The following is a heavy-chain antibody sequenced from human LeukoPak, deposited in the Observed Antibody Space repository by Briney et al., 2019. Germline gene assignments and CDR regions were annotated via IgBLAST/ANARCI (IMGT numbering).Heavy chain of an antibody. D-gene: IGHD5-18*01. J-gene: IGHJ5*02. CDR1: GYTFTSYA. CDR3: ARDRGSGYSYGHNWFDP. Sequence: ASVKVSCKASGYTFTSYAMNWVRQAPGQGLEWMGWINTNTGNPTYAQGFIGRFVFSLDTSVSTAYLQISSLKAEDTAVYYCARDRGSGYSYGHNWFDPWGQGTLVTVSS. V-gene: IGHV7-4-1*02. CDR2: INTNTGNP.